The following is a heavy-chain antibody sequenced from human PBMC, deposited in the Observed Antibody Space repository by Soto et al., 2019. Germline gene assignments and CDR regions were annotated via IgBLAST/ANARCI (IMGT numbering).Heavy chain of an antibody. V-gene: IGHV4-39*01. CDR1: GGSISSSSYY. Sequence: SETLSLTCTVSGGSISSSSYYWGWIRQPPGKGLEWIGSIYYSGSTYHNPSLKSRVTISVDTSKNQFSLKLSSVTAADTAVYYCARRKIGSRNWFDPWGQGTLVTVSS. CDR3: ARRKIGSRNWFDP. CDR2: IYYSGST. D-gene: IGHD1-26*01. J-gene: IGHJ5*02.